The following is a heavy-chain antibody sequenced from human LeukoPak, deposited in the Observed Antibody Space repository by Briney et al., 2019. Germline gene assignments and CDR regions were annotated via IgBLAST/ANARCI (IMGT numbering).Heavy chain of an antibody. D-gene: IGHD5/OR15-5a*01. Sequence: SETLSLTCTVSGGSISSSSYYWGWIRQPPGKGLEWIGSIYYSGSTYYNPSLKSRVTISVDTSKNQFSLKLSSVTAADTAVYYCATRLRGYSVYVDSPLLDNWGQGTLVTVSS. CDR3: ATRLRGYSVYVDSPLLDN. CDR1: GGSISSSSYY. CDR2: IYYSGST. V-gene: IGHV4-39*01. J-gene: IGHJ4*02.